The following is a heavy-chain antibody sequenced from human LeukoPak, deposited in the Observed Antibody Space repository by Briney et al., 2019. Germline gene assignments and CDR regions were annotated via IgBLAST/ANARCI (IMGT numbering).Heavy chain of an antibody. V-gene: IGHV1-18*04. CDR2: ISAYNGNT. CDR3: ARDGRDGYSTFDY. D-gene: IGHD5-24*01. J-gene: IGHJ4*02. Sequence: ASVKVSCKASGYTFTSYYMHWVRQAPGQGLEWMGWISAYNGNTNSPQKLQGRVTMTTDTSTSTAYMELRSLRSDDTAVYYCARDGRDGYSTFDYWGQGTLVTVSS. CDR1: GYTFTSYY.